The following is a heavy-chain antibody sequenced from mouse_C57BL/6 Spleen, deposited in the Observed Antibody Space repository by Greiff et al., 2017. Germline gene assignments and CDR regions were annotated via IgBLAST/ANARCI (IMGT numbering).Heavy chain of an antibody. J-gene: IGHJ1*03. V-gene: IGHV5-17*01. CDR2: ISSGSSTI. CDR3: ARQHYDGSRDWYFDV. D-gene: IGHD1-1*01. CDR1: GFTFSDYG. Sequence: EVMLVESGGGLVKPGGSLKLSCAASGFTFSDYGMHWVRQAPEKGLEWVAYISSGSSTIYYADTVKGRFTISRDNAKNTLFLQMTSLRSEDTAMYYCARQHYDGSRDWYFDVWGTGTTLTVSS.